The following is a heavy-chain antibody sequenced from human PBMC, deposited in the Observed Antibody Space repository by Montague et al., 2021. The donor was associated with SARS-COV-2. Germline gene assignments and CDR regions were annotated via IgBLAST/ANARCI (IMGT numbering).Heavy chain of an antibody. D-gene: IGHD5-12*01. CDR1: GDSISSGSYY. J-gene: IGHJ4*02. Sequence: TLSLTCTVSGDSISSGSYYWSWIRQPAGKGLEWIGRIYTSGTTDYSSSLESRVTISVDTSKNQFSLKLTSVTAADTAVYYCARAHSGSWAHLDNWGQGSLVTVSS. CDR3: ARAHSGSWAHLDN. CDR2: IYTSGTT. V-gene: IGHV4-61*02.